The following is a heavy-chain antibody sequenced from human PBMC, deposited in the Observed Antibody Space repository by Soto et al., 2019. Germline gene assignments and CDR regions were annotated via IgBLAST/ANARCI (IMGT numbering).Heavy chain of an antibody. D-gene: IGHD6-13*01. Sequence: QVQLVESGGGVVQPGRSLRLSCAASGFTFSDYGMHWVHQAPGKGLDWVALISYDGTSTYFADSVKGRFTISRDNSKNTLYLQMNGLRAEDTAVYYCAKTYSSSWYGYYFDYWGQGTLVTVSS. J-gene: IGHJ4*02. CDR2: ISYDGTST. V-gene: IGHV3-30*18. CDR3: AKTYSSSWYGYYFDY. CDR1: GFTFSDYG.